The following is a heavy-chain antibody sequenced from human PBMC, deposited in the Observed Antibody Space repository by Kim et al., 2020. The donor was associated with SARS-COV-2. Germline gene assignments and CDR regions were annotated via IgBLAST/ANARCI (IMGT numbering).Heavy chain of an antibody. V-gene: IGHV3-30*02. Sequence: DGCNKYYSNPVKGRFTISRDNSKITLYLQMNGLRAEDTAVYYCAKESWYTWGQGTLVTFSS. CDR3: AKESWYT. J-gene: IGHJ5*02. CDR2: DGCNK. D-gene: IGHD6-13*01.